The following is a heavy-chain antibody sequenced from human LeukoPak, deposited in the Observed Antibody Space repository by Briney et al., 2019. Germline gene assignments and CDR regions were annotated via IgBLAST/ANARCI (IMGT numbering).Heavy chain of an antibody. CDR1: GFTFSSFW. CDR3: ARDFRGSVDAFDI. Sequence: GGSLRLSCTTSGFTFSSFWMSWVRQAPGKGLEWVANIKQDGSQKYYVDSVKGRFTISRDNAKNSLYLQMNSLRAEDTAVYYCARDFRGSVDAFDIWGQGTMVAVSS. CDR2: IKQDGSQK. J-gene: IGHJ3*02. V-gene: IGHV3-7*03.